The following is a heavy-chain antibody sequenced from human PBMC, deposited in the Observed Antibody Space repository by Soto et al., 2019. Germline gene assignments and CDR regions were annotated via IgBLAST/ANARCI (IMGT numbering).Heavy chain of an antibody. CDR1: GGSFSGYY. D-gene: IGHD3-3*01. CDR2: INHSGST. CDR3: ARVLFGRGNWFDP. J-gene: IGHJ5*02. V-gene: IGHV4-34*01. Sequence: PSETLSLTCAVYGGSFSGYYWTWIRQPPGTGLEWIGEINHSGSTNYNPSLKSRVTISVDTSKNQFSLKLTSVTAADTAVYYCARVLFGRGNWFDPWGQGTLVTVSS.